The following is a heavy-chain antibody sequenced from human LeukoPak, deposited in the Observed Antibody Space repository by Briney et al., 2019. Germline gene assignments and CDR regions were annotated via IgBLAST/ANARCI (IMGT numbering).Heavy chain of an antibody. CDR3: ARWGSSSLPVDY. V-gene: IGHV3-33*01. D-gene: IGHD6-6*01. Sequence: PGESLRLSCAASGFTFNIFGMHWVRQAPGKGLEWVAVIYYDGSNQFYADSVKGRFTISRDNSKNTLYLQMNSLRAEDTAVYYCARWGSSSLPVDYWGQGTLATVSS. CDR2: IYYDGSNQ. CDR1: GFTFNIFG. J-gene: IGHJ4*02.